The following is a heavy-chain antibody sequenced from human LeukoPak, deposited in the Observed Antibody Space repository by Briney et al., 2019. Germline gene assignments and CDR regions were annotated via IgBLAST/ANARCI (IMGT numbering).Heavy chain of an antibody. CDR2: AIPILGIA. V-gene: IGHV1-69*04. CDR1: GGIFSSYT. Sequence: SVDVSCKASGGIFSSYTFNWVRQAPGQGLEWMGRAIPILGIATYAQKFQGRITITADKSTSTAYMELSSLRSEDTAVYYCARDRVATVTKSFAFDIWGQGTMVTVSS. CDR3: ARDRVATVTKSFAFDI. D-gene: IGHD4-17*01. J-gene: IGHJ3*02.